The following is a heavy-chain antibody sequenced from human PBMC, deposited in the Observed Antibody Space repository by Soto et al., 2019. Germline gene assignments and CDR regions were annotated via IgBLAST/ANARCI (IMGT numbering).Heavy chain of an antibody. CDR3: ARPTDFYYYAMDV. V-gene: IGHV1-18*01. CDR2: ISGYNGNT. Sequence: QVQLVQSGADVKKPGASVKVSCKASSYTFTSFGINWVRQAPGQGLEWMGWISGYNGNTNYAQNLQDRVTMTRDTSTSTAYMELRSLRSDDTAVYYCARPTDFYYYAMDVWGQGTTVTVSS. CDR1: SYTFTSFG. J-gene: IGHJ6*02.